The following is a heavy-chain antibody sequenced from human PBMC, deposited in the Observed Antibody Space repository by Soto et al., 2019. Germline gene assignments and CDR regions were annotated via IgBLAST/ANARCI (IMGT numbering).Heavy chain of an antibody. CDR1: GFTFSSYA. CDR2: LSGSGSSK. J-gene: IGHJ4*02. V-gene: IGHV3-23*01. D-gene: IGHD3-10*01. Sequence: EVQLLESGGGLVQPGGSLRLSCAASGFTFSSYAMSWVRQAPGKGLEWVSALSGSGSSKYHADSVKGRFTISRDNSKNTLYLQMNSLRAEDTAVYYCAKGTSMDSYDNDYWGQGTLVTVSS. CDR3: AKGTSMDSYDNDY.